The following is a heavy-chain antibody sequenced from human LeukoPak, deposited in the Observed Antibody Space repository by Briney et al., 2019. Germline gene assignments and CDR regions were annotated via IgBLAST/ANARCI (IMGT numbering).Heavy chain of an antibody. CDR3: ARVPINYDILTGHLDY. Sequence: ASVKVSCKASGYTFTSYGISWVRQAPGQGLEWMGWISAYNGNTNYAQKLQGRVTMTTDTSTSTAYMELRSLRSDDTAVYYCARVPINYDILTGHLDYWGQGTLVTVSS. D-gene: IGHD3-9*01. V-gene: IGHV1-18*01. J-gene: IGHJ4*02. CDR1: GYTFTSYG. CDR2: ISAYNGNT.